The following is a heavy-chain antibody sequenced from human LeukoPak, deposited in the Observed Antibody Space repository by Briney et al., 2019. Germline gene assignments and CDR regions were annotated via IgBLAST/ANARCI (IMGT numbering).Heavy chain of an antibody. CDR1: EFTFSSYT. CDR2: ISSSSYI. Sequence: GGSLRLSCAASEFTFSSYTMNWVRQAPGKGLEWVSSISSSSYIYYADSVKGRLTISRDNAKNSLYLQMNSLRAEDTAVYYCARDPTPRYCSGGSCYTHYGMDVWGQGTTVTVSS. CDR3: ARDPTPRYCSGGSCYTHYGMDV. V-gene: IGHV3-21*01. J-gene: IGHJ6*02. D-gene: IGHD2-15*01.